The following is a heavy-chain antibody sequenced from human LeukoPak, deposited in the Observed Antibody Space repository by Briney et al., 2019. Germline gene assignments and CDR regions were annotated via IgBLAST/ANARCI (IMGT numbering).Heavy chain of an antibody. CDR1: GYTFTSYD. D-gene: IGHD3-3*01. Sequence: ASVKVSCKASGYTFTSYDINWVRQATGQGLEWMGWMNPNSGNTGYAQKLQGRVTITRNTSISTAYMELSSLRSEDTAVYYCARGCDNRWSGYGYYYYMDVWGKGTTVTVSS. J-gene: IGHJ6*03. CDR2: MNPNSGNT. CDR3: ARGCDNRWSGYGYYYYMDV. V-gene: IGHV1-8*01.